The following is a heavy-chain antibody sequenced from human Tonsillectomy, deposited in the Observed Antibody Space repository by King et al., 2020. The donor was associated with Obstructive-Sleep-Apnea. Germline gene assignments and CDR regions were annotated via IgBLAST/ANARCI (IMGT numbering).Heavy chain of an antibody. CDR2: IVSDGRKK. D-gene: IGHD7-27*01. Sequence: VQLVESGGGVGQPGRSLRLSCAASGVTFSSYGMSWVCQAPGKGLEWLSVIVSDGRKKYYEDSVKGRFTSSRDNPKNTLYLQMNSLRAEDTAVYYCAKDQPSTGGGCDYWGQGTLVTVSS. CDR1: GVTFSSYG. V-gene: IGHV3-30*18. J-gene: IGHJ4*02. CDR3: AKDQPSTGGGCDY.